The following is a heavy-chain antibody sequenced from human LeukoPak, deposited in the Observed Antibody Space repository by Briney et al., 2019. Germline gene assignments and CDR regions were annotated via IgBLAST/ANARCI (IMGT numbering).Heavy chain of an antibody. Sequence: GGSLRLSCAASGFTFSSYAMSWVRQAPGKGLEWVSAISGSGGSTYYADSVKGRFTISRDNSKNTLYLQMNSLRAEDTAVYYCAKLSGYDHYYYYYMDVWGKGTTVTVSS. CDR1: GFTFSSYA. D-gene: IGHD5-12*01. V-gene: IGHV3-23*01. J-gene: IGHJ6*03. CDR2: ISGSGGST. CDR3: AKLSGYDHYYYYYMDV.